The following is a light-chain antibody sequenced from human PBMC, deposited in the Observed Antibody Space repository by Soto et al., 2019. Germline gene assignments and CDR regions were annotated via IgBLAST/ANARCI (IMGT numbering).Light chain of an antibody. CDR2: DAY. Sequence: EVVLTQSPVPLSLSPGERSPLSCRASQSFRGLLAWYQQKPGQAPRLLIYDAYNRATGIPPRFSGSGSGTEFTLTISSLQSEDFAVYYCQQYNNWPPWTFGQGTKVDIK. CDR1: QSFRGL. V-gene: IGKV3D-15*01. J-gene: IGKJ1*01. CDR3: QQYNNWPPWT.